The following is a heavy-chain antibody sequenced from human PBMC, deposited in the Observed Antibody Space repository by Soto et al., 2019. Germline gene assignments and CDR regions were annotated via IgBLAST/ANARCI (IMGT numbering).Heavy chain of an antibody. CDR1: GASISCITFY. CDR3: ASLSYEQLW. D-gene: IGHD1-1*01. CDR2: IFYSGST. J-gene: IGHJ4*02. V-gene: IGHV4-39*01. Sequence: SGTLSLTCTFCGASISCITFYWGWIRQSPGKGLEWIGNIFYSGSTYFNPSSKSRVTISVDTSKNQFSLKLNSVTVADTAVYYCASLSYEQLWWGQGTLVTVS.